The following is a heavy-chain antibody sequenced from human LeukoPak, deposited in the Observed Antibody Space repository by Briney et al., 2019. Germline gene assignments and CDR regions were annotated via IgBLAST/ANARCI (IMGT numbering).Heavy chain of an antibody. CDR1: GGSFSGYY. V-gene: IGHV4-34*01. CDR2: INHSGST. Sequence: SETLSLTCAVYGGSFSGYYWSWIRQPPGKGLEWIGEINHSGSTNYNPSLKSRVTISVDTSKNQFSLKLSSVTAADTAVYYCARDTPAPSYYGSGSPAFDYWGQGTLVTVSS. J-gene: IGHJ4*02. D-gene: IGHD3-10*01. CDR3: ARDTPAPSYYGSGSPAFDY.